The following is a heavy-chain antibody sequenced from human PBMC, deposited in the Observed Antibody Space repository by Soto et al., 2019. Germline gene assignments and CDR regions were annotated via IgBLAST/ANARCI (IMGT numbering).Heavy chain of an antibody. CDR2: IYYSGST. V-gene: IGHV4-59*01. CDR1: GGSISSYY. Sequence: SETLSLTCTVSGGSISSYYWSWIRQPPGKGLEWIGYIYYSGSTNYNPSLKSRVTISVDTSKNQFSLKLSSVTAADTAVYYCARSRGSYNYWGQGTLVTVS. CDR3: ARSRGSYNY. J-gene: IGHJ4*02. D-gene: IGHD1-26*01.